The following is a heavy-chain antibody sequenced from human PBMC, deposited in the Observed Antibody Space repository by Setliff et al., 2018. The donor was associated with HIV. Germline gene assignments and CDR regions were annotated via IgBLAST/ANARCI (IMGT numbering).Heavy chain of an antibody. CDR3: ARPSPGGGYNYWYFDL. Sequence: PSETLSLTCTVSGVSISSGSYYWSWIRQSAGKGLEWIWSIYTNGSTNDNPALKSRVTISVDTSKNQFSLKLSSVTAADTDVYHCARPSPGGGYNYWYFDLWGRGTLVTVSS. CDR2: IYTNGST. V-gene: IGHV4-61*02. J-gene: IGHJ2*01. D-gene: IGHD5-12*01. CDR1: GVSISSGSYY.